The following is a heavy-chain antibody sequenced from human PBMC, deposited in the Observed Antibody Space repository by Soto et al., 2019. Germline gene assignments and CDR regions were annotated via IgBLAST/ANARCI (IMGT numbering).Heavy chain of an antibody. CDR3: ARTYGFDAFDI. CDR2: IYYSGST. V-gene: IGHV4-59*01. Sequence: QVQLQESGPGLVKPSETLSLTCTVSGGSISSYYWSWIRQPPGKGLEWIGYIYYSGSTNYNPSLKSRGNISVDTSKNRFSLKLSSVTAADTAVDYWARTYGFDAFDIWGQGTKVTVSS. J-gene: IGHJ3*02. D-gene: IGHD4-17*01. CDR1: GGSISSYY.